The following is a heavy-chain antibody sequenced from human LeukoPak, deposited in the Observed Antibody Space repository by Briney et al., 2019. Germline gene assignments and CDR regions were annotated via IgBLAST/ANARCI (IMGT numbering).Heavy chain of an antibody. D-gene: IGHD2-8*01. Sequence: PGGSLRLSCAASGFTFSSYWMHWVRQAPGKGLVWVSRINSDGSSTSYADSVKGRFTISRDNAKNTLYLQMNSLIAEDTAVYYCARGGSCTSGVCYTRSNWFDPWGQGTLVTVSS. V-gene: IGHV3-74*01. CDR2: INSDGSST. J-gene: IGHJ5*02. CDR1: GFTFSSYW. CDR3: ARGGSCTSGVCYTRSNWFDP.